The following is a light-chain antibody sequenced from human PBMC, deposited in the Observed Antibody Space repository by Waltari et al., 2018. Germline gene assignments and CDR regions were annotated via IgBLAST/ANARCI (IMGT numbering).Light chain of an antibody. Sequence: QSVLTQPPSMSGAPGQKVTIPCTGGSSNFGAGYDVHWYQQFPGAAPKLLIFGNTNRPSRVPGRFSGSKSGTSASLAIAGLQSEDEAVYYCQSFDSSLSASVFGGGTKLTVL. CDR1: SSNFGAGYD. CDR3: QSFDSSLSASV. V-gene: IGLV1-40*01. CDR2: GNT. J-gene: IGLJ3*02.